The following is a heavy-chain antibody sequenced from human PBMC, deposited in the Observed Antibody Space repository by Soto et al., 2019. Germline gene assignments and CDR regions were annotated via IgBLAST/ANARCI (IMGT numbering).Heavy chain of an antibody. CDR3: AKDLMYSSGWSGRYYYGMDV. D-gene: IGHD6-19*01. V-gene: IGHV3-23*01. CDR1: GFTFSSYA. CDR2: ISGSGGST. Sequence: PGGSLRLSCAASGFTFSSYAMSWVRQAPGKGLEWVSAISGSGGSTYYADSVKGRFTISRDNSKNTLYLQMNSLRAEDTAVYYCAKDLMYSSGWSGRYYYGMDVWGQGTTVTVSS. J-gene: IGHJ6*02.